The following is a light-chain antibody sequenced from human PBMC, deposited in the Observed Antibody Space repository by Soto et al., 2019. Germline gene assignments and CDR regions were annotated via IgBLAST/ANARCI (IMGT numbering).Light chain of an antibody. V-gene: IGKV3-11*01. CDR3: QQYGSTSIT. CDR2: DAS. Sequence: EIVLTQSPATLSLSPGERATLSCRASQSVGSYLAWFQQTPGQAPRLLIYDASNRATGIPARFSGSGSGTDFTLTISSLEPEDFAVFYCQQYGSTSITFGQGTRLEIK. CDR1: QSVGSY. J-gene: IGKJ5*01.